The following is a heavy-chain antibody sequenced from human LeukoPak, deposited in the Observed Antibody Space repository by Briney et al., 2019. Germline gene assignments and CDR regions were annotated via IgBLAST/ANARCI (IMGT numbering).Heavy chain of an antibody. V-gene: IGHV4-59*08. CDR1: GGSISSYY. Sequence: NPSETLSLTCTVSGGSISSYYWSWIRQPPGKGLEWIGYIYYSGSTNYNPSLKSRVTISVDTSKNQFFLKLSSVTAADTAVYYCARRSRMTTIDAFDIWGQGTMVTVSS. D-gene: IGHD5-24*01. CDR2: IYYSGST. CDR3: ARRSRMTTIDAFDI. J-gene: IGHJ3*02.